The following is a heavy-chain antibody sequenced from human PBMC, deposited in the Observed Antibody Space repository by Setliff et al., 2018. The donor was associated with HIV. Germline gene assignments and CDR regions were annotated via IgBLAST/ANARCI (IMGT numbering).Heavy chain of an antibody. V-gene: IGHV4-59*08. CDR3: ARGGPAVAYAVDV. CDR2: IYYSGST. CDR1: GGSISSHY. D-gene: IGHD5-12*01. Sequence: SETLSLTCTVSGGSISSHYWSWIRQPPGKGLEWIGGIYYSGSTNYNPSLKSRVTISLDMSQNQFSLKVNSVTAADTAIYYCARGGPAVAYAVDVWGQGTTVTVSS. J-gene: IGHJ6*02.